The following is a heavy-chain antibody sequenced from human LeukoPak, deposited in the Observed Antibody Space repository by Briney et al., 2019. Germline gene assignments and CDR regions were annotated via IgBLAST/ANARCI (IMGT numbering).Heavy chain of an antibody. V-gene: IGHV3-7*01. J-gene: IGHJ4*02. CDR2: IKQDGSEK. D-gene: IGHD7-27*01. Sequence: GGSLRLSCAASGFTFSSYWMSWVRQAPGKGLEWVAHIKQDGSEKNYVDSVKGRFTITRDNAKNSLLLQMDGLRAEDAAVYYCARDKMTGDSYFDYWGQGTLVTVSS. CDR1: GFTFSSYW. CDR3: ARDKMTGDSYFDY.